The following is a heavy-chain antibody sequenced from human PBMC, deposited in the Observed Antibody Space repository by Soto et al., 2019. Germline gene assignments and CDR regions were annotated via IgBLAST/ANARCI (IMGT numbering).Heavy chain of an antibody. Sequence: WWSLRLSCAASGFTFSSYWMSWFRQAPGKGLEWVANIKQDGSEKYYVDSVKGRFTISRDNAKNSLYLQMNSLRAEDTAVYYCARGMDQEELDYWGQGTLVTVSS. V-gene: IGHV3-7*03. J-gene: IGHJ4*02. D-gene: IGHD1-7*01. CDR2: IKQDGSEK. CDR3: ARGMDQEELDY. CDR1: GFTFSSYW.